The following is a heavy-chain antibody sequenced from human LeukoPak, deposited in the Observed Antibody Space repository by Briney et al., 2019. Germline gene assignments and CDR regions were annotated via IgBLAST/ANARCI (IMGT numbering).Heavy chain of an antibody. CDR1: GFTSSSYW. Sequence: PGGSLRLSCAASGFTSSSYWMSWVRQAPGKGLEWVANIKQDGSEKYYVDSVKGRFTISRDNAKNSLYLQMNSLRAEDTAVYYCAVGYYDSSGYYALLYFQHWGQGTLVTVSS. J-gene: IGHJ1*01. V-gene: IGHV3-7*03. CDR2: IKQDGSEK. D-gene: IGHD3-22*01. CDR3: AVGYYDSSGYYALLYFQH.